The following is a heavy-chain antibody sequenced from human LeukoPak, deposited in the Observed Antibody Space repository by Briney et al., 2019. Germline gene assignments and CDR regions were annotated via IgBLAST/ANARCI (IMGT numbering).Heavy chain of an antibody. CDR3: AKDLLAYSGSKYYFDY. CDR2: ISGSGGST. Sequence: GGSLRLSCAASGFTFSSYAMSWVRQAPGKGLEWVPAISGSGGSTYYADSVKGRFTISRDNSKNTLYLQMNSLRAEDTAVYYCAKDLLAYSGSKYYFDYWGQGTLVTVSS. J-gene: IGHJ4*02. CDR1: GFTFSSYA. V-gene: IGHV3-23*01. D-gene: IGHD1-26*01.